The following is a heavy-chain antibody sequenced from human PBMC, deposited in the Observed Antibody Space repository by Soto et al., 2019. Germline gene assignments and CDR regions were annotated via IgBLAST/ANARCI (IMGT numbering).Heavy chain of an antibody. V-gene: IGHV4-30-2*01. J-gene: IGHJ6*02. D-gene: IGHD3-10*01. CDR1: GASISRGGSS. Sequence: QLQLQESGPGLVKPSQTLSLTCAVSGASISRGGSSWSWIRQAPGTGLEWIGYIYHNGITNYNPSLKSRVTISVDKSVNQCSLSLYFVTAADTAVYYLARVLVSRGSYGLDVWGQGTTVTVSS. CDR3: ARVLVSRGSYGLDV. CDR2: IYHNGIT.